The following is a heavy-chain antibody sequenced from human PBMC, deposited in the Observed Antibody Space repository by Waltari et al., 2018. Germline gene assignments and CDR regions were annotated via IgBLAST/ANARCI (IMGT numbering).Heavy chain of an antibody. D-gene: IGHD6-19*01. CDR3: VTGPRDKWVGRYSGEFFHH. J-gene: IGHJ1*01. Sequence: QVQLQQWGAGLLRPSETLSLTCAVYGVSLSDYYWTWIRQPLGKGLEWIGENNLAAITYDNPSLEGRVSIVLDKSKNQFSLHLLSVTAADTALYYCVTGPRDKWVGRYSGEFFHHWGPGTLVTVSS. CDR2: NNLAAIT. V-gene: IGHV4-34*02. CDR1: GVSLSDYY.